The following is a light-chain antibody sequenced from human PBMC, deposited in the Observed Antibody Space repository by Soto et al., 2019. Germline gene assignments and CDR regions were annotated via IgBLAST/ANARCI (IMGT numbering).Light chain of an antibody. CDR1: QSLLHSNGYKY. V-gene: IGKV2-28*01. J-gene: IGKJ2*01. Sequence: DIVMTQSPLSLPVTPGEPASISCRSSQSLLHSNGYKYLDWYLQKPGQSPQLLIYLGSNRASGVPDRFSGSRSGTDFTLKISRVGAEDVGVYYCMQALQTPYTFGQGTKLEIK. CDR2: LGS. CDR3: MQALQTPYT.